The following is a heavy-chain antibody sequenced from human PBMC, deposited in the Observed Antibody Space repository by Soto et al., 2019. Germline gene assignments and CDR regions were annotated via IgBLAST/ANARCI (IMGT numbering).Heavy chain of an antibody. CDR3: ARALGTSRDDDFDI. Sequence: ASVKVSCKASGYTFTSYAMHWVRQAPGQRLEWMGWINAGNGNTKYPQKFQGRVTITRDTSACTAYLELSSLKSEDTAVYSCARALGTSRDDDFDIWGQGT. CDR1: GYTFTSYA. D-gene: IGHD1-1*01. CDR2: INAGNGNT. J-gene: IGHJ3*02. V-gene: IGHV1-3*01.